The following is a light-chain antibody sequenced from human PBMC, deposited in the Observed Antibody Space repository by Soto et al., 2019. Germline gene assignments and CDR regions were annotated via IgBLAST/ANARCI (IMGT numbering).Light chain of an antibody. CDR2: GAS. CDR1: QSVSSN. Sequence: EIVLTQSPGTLSLSPGERATLSCRASQSVSSNLAWYRQTPGQAPRLLIYGASTRATDTPARFSGSGSGTDFTLTISSLEPEDSAVYYCQQRHMWPITFGQGTRLEIK. V-gene: IGKV3-11*01. CDR3: QQRHMWPIT. J-gene: IGKJ5*01.